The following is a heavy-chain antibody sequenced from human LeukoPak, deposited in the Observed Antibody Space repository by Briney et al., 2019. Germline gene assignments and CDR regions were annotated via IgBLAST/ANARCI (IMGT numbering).Heavy chain of an antibody. CDR3: ATRRSG. CDR1: GFTLSSNY. CDR2: IYSGAGT. V-gene: IGHV3-53*01. D-gene: IGHD3-3*01. Sequence: GGSLRLSCAASGFTLSSNYMSWVRQAPGKGLEWVSVIYSGAGTYYADSVKGRFTISRDNYKNTLYLKMNSLRAEDTAVYYCATRRSGWGQGTLVTVSS. J-gene: IGHJ4*02.